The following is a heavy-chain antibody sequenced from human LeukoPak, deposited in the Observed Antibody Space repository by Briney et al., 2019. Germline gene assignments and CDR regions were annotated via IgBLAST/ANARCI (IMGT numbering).Heavy chain of an antibody. V-gene: IGHV3-48*01. CDR2: ISSSSGTI. Sequence: GGSLRLSCAASGFTFSTYSMNWVRQAPGKGVEWLSYISSSSGTIYYADSVKGRFTISRDNAKNSLYLQMNSLRAEDTAVYYCARFRTWGDKAFDYWGQGTLVTVSS. D-gene: IGHD2-21*02. J-gene: IGHJ4*02. CDR3: ARFRTWGDKAFDY. CDR1: GFTFSTYS.